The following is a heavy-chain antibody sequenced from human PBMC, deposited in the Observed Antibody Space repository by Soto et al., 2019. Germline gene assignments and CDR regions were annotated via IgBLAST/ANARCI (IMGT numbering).Heavy chain of an antibody. CDR3: ARALGTWTGYYHLLLYYYGLDV. V-gene: IGHV3-21*01. Sequence: GGSLRLSCAASGFTFSSYSMNWVRQAPGKGLEWVSSISSNSNYIYNADSVKGRFTVSRDNSKNTLYLQMHSLRVEDTAVYYCARALGTWTGYYHLLLYYYGLDVWGQGTTVTVSS. CDR1: GFTFSSYS. J-gene: IGHJ6*02. CDR2: ISSNSNYI. D-gene: IGHD3-9*01.